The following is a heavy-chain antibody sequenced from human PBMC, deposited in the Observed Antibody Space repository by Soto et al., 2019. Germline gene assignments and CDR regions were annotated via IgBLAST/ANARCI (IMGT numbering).Heavy chain of an antibody. Sequence: ASVKVSCKASGYTFTSHYMHWVRQAPGQGLEWMGIINPSGGSTSYAQKFQGRVTMTRDTSTSTVYMELSSLRSEDTAVYYCARDPVVAAASVNWFDPWGQGTLVTVSS. D-gene: IGHD2-15*01. CDR2: INPSGGST. V-gene: IGHV1-46*03. CDR3: ARDPVVAAASVNWFDP. J-gene: IGHJ5*02. CDR1: GYTFTSHY.